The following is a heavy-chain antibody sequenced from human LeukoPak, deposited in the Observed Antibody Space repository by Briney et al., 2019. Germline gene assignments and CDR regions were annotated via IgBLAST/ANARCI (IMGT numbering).Heavy chain of an antibody. CDR3: ASRGYCSGGSCYYFDY. V-gene: IGHV4-34*01. CDR2: INHSGST. J-gene: IGHJ4*02. CDR1: GGSFSGYY. Sequence: SETLSLTCAVYGGSFSGYYWSWIRQPPGRGLEWIGEINHSGSTNYNPSLKSRVTISVDTSKNQFSLKLSSVTAADTAVYYCASRGYCSGGSCYYFDYWGQGTLVTVSS. D-gene: IGHD2-15*01.